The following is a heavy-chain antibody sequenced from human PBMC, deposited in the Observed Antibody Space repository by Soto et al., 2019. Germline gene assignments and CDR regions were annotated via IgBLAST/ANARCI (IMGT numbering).Heavy chain of an antibody. CDR3: ASFAYYYFWSAYYTGI. V-gene: IGHV1-8*01. J-gene: IGHJ4*02. Sequence: ASVKVSCKASGYTFTSYDINWVRQATGQGLEWMGWMNPNSGNTGYAQKFQGRVTMTRNTSISTAYMELSSLRSEDTAVYYCASFAYYYFWSAYYTGIWGQGTLVTVSS. D-gene: IGHD3-3*01. CDR1: GYTFTSYD. CDR2: MNPNSGNT.